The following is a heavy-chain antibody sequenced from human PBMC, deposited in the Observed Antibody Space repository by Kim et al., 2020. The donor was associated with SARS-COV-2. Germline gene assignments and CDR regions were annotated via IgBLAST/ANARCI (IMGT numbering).Heavy chain of an antibody. D-gene: IGHD2-2*01. Sequence: SETLSLTCTVSGGSVSSGSYYWSWIRQPPGKGLEWIGYIYYSGSTNYNPSLKSRVTISVDTSKNQFSLKLSSVTAADTAVYYCARVDCSSTSCQWLAVGSHDAFDIWGQGTMVTVSS. CDR1: GGSVSSGSYY. CDR2: IYYSGST. CDR3: ARVDCSSTSCQWLAVGSHDAFDI. V-gene: IGHV4-61*01. J-gene: IGHJ3*02.